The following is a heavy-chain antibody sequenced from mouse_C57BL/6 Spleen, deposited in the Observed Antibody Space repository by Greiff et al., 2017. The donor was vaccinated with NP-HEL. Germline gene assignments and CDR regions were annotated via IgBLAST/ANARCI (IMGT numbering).Heavy chain of an antibody. CDR1: GYSITSGYY. CDR2: ISYDGSN. J-gene: IGHJ2*01. V-gene: IGHV3-6*01. D-gene: IGHD2-13*01. CDR3: ATDWDY. Sequence: VQLQQSGPGLVKPSQSLSLTCSVTGYSITSGYYWNWIRQFPGNKLEWMGYISYDGSNNYNPSLKNRISITRDTSKNQFFLKLNSVTTEDTATYYCATDWDYWGQGTTLTVSS.